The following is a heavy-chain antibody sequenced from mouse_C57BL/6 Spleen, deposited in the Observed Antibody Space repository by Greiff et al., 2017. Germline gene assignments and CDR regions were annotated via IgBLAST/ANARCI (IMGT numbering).Heavy chain of an antibody. CDR2: IHPNSGST. J-gene: IGHJ1*03. CDR3: ARTGDYDVNWYFDV. V-gene: IGHV1-64*01. D-gene: IGHD2-4*01. CDR1: GYTFTSYW. Sequence: QVQLQQPGAELVKPGASVKLSCKASGYTFTSYWMHWVKQRPGQGLEWIGMIHPNSGSTNYNEKFKSKATLTVDKSSSTAYMQLSSLTSEYAAVYYWARTGDYDVNWYFDVWGTGTTVTVSS.